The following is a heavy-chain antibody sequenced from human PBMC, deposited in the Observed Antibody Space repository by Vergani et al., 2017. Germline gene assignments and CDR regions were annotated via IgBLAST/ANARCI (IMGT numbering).Heavy chain of an antibody. V-gene: IGHV1-2*02. CDR1: GYTFTGYY. Sequence: QVQLVQSGAEVKKPGSSVKVSCKASGYTFTGYYMHWVRQAPGQGLEWMGWINPNSGGTNYAQKFQGRVTMTRDTSISTAYMELSRLRSEDTAVYYCTRGWYYDSIAYWAYWGQGTLVTVSS. J-gene: IGHJ4*02. CDR3: TRGWYYDSIAYWAY. CDR2: INPNSGGT. D-gene: IGHD3-22*01.